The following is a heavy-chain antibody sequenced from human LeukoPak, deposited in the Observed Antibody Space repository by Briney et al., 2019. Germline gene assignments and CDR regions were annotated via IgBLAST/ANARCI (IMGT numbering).Heavy chain of an antibody. CDR3: ARWARYCSSGSCYSWFDP. Sequence: GGSLRLSCAASGFTFRSYWMSWVRQAPGKGLEWVANMKLDGSEEYYVDSVKGRFTISSDNAKNSLYLQMNSLRVNDTAVYYCARWARYCSSGSCYSWFDPWGQGTLVTVSS. CDR1: GFTFRSYW. V-gene: IGHV3-7*01. J-gene: IGHJ5*02. D-gene: IGHD2-15*01. CDR2: MKLDGSEE.